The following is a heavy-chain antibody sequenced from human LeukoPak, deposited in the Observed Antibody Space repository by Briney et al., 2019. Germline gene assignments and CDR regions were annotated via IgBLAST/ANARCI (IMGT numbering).Heavy chain of an antibody. V-gene: IGHV3-23*01. CDR2: ISDSGADT. CDR1: GFTFTTYA. CDR3: AKDPRPWIQIWSFDY. D-gene: IGHD5-18*01. J-gene: IGHJ4*02. Sequence: GGALRLSCRASGFTFTTYAMSWVRQAPGKGLEWVSGISDSGADTYYADSVKGRFTISRDNSRDTVYLQMNSLRAEDTAVYYRAKDPRPWIQIWSFDYWGQGTLVSVSS.